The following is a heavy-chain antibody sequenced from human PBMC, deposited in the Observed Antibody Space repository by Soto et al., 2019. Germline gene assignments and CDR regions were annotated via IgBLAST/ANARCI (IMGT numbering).Heavy chain of an antibody. J-gene: IGHJ5*02. Sequence: QVQLLQSGAEVKKPGASVKVSCKASGYILSSYYMHWVRQAPGQGLEWMGIINPSGGSTTYAQKFVGRVPMTGETYTGTVHMELRRLRSDATAMYYCARSYCGGDCPNKWFGSWGQGTLVTVCS. D-gene: IGHD2-21*02. CDR3: ARSYCGGDCPNKWFGS. V-gene: IGHV1-46*01. CDR1: GYILSSYY. CDR2: INPSGGST.